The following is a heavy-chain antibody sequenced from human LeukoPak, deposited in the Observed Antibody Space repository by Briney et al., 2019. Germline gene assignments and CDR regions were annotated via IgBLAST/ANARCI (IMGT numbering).Heavy chain of an antibody. CDR2: ITPIIDSA. CDR1: GGTLNSHT. J-gene: IGHJ5*02. Sequence: GASVKASCKASGGTLNSHTFSWVRQAPGQGLEWMGRITPIIDSAKYAQNFQNRVSIIADKSTSTVYLELSSLRSEDTAVYFCARVNLRGSQYNWFDPWGQGTLVTVPS. D-gene: IGHD1-26*01. CDR3: ARVNLRGSQYNWFDP. V-gene: IGHV1-69*08.